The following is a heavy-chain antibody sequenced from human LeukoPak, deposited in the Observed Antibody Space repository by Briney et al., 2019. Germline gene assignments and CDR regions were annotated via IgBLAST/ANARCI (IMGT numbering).Heavy chain of an antibody. CDR2: INIDGSIT. D-gene: IGHD5-12*01. V-gene: IGHV3-74*01. CDR3: ARESVATGDCYFDL. CDR1: GFTFSNYW. Sequence: GGSLRLSCAASGFTFSNYWMHWVRQAPGKGLVWVSRINIDGSITTYADSVKGRFTISRDNAKNTLYLQMNSLRAEDTAVYYCARESVATGDCYFDLWGRGTLVTVSS. J-gene: IGHJ2*01.